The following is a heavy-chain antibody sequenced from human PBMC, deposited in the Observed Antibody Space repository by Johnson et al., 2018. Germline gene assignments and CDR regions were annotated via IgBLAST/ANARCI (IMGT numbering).Heavy chain of an antibody. CDR2: ISSNGGST. V-gene: IGHV3-64*01. CDR1: GFTFSSYA. CDR3: ARAGGDCYPDDAFDI. Sequence: VQLVQSGGGLVQPGGSLRLSCAASGFTFSSYAMHWVRQAPGKGLEYVSAISSNGGSTYYANSVKGRFTISRDNSKNTLYLQMGSLRAEDMALYYCARAGGDCYPDDAFDIWGQGTMVTVSS. D-gene: IGHD2-21*02. J-gene: IGHJ3*02.